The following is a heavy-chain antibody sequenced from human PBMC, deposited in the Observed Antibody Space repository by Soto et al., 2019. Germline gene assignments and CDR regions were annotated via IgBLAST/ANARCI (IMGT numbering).Heavy chain of an antibody. CDR1: GGSFSGYY. J-gene: IGHJ4*02. Sequence: QVQLQQWGAGLLKPSETLSLTCAVYGGSFSGYYWSWIRQPPGKGLEWIGEINHSGSTNYNPSLKSRVTISVETSKNQFSLKLSSVTAADTAVYYCASCIAAAGTDYFDYWGQGTLVTVSS. CDR3: ASCIAAAGTDYFDY. V-gene: IGHV4-34*01. CDR2: INHSGST. D-gene: IGHD6-13*01.